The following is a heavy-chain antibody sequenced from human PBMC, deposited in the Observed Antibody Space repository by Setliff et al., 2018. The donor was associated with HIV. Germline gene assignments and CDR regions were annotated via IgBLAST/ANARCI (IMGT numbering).Heavy chain of an antibody. J-gene: IGHJ4*02. CDR3: ARDVSWRVRTYIDY. CDR2: ISSSGSTT. D-gene: IGHD3-3*01. V-gene: IGHV3-48*03. CDR1: GFTFSSYE. Sequence: GGSLRLSCAASGFTFSSYEMNWVRQAPGKGLEWVSYISSSGSTTYYADSVKGRFTISRDNAKNSLYLQMNSLRAEDTAVYYCARDVSWRVRTYIDYWGQGTLVTVSS.